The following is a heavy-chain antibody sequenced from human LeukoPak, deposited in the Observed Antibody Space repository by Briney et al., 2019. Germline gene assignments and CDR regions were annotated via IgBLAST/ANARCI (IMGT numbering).Heavy chain of an antibody. CDR3: ARDTITMVRGVTEDAFDI. Sequence: ASVKVSCKASGYTFTSYYMHWVRQGPGQGLEWIGIINPSGGSTSYAQKFQGRVTMTRDTSTSTVYMELSSLRSEDTAVYYCARDTITMVRGVTEDAFDIWGQGTMVTVSS. J-gene: IGHJ3*02. CDR2: INPSGGST. V-gene: IGHV1-46*01. CDR1: GYTFTSYY. D-gene: IGHD3-10*01.